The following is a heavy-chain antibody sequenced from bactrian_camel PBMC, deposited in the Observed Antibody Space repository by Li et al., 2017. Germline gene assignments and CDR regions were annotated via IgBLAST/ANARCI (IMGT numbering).Heavy chain of an antibody. D-gene: IGHD2*01. Sequence: ESGGGLVQPGGSLRLSCAASGFTFSSYYMSWVRQAPGKGLEWISSIYSGEINTYYAESVKGRFTISRDNAKNTLYLQMNSLKSEDTAVYYCVRLDCTGGHCYNAYWGQGTQVTVS. V-gene: IGHV3-2*01. CDR3: VRLDCTGGHCYNAY. J-gene: IGHJ4*01. CDR2: IYSGEINT. CDR1: GFTFSSYY.